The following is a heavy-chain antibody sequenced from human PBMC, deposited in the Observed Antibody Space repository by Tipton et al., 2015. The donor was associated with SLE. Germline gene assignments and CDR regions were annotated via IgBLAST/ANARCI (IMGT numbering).Heavy chain of an antibody. J-gene: IGHJ5*02. D-gene: IGHD3-10*01. Sequence: SLRLSCAASGFTFTNFGMHWVRQAPGKGLEWVAVIWYDGSDQSYADSVKGRFTISRDNSKNTLHLQMNGLRVEDTATYFCAGDDYASGITWGQGTLVTVSS. CDR3: AGDDYASGIT. CDR2: IWYDGSDQ. CDR1: GFTFTNFG. V-gene: IGHV3-33*01.